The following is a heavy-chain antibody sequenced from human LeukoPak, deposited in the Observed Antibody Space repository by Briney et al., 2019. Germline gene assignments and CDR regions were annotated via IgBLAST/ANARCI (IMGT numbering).Heavy chain of an antibody. CDR1: GFTFSSYS. J-gene: IGHJ4*02. V-gene: IGHV3-21*01. CDR3: ARGYQVYFFDY. Sequence: GGSLRLSCAASGFTFSSYSMNWVRQAPGKGLEWVSSISSSSSYIYYADSVKGRFTISRDNAKNSLYLQMNSLGAEDTAVYYCARGYQVYFFDYWGQGTLVTVSS. D-gene: IGHD2-2*01. CDR2: ISSSSSYI.